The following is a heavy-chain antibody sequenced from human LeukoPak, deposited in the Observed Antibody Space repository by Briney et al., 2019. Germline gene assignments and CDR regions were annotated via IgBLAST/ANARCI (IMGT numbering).Heavy chain of an antibody. CDR1: GGSISSSSYY. CDR3: ARLLWFGELNFDP. V-gene: IGHV4-39*01. D-gene: IGHD3-10*01. Sequence: SETLSLTCTVSGGSISSSSYYWGWIRQPPGKGLEWIGSIYYSGSTYYNPSLKSRVTISVDTSKNQFSLKLSSVTAADTAVHYCARLLWFGELNFDPWGQGTLVTVSS. CDR2: IYYSGST. J-gene: IGHJ5*02.